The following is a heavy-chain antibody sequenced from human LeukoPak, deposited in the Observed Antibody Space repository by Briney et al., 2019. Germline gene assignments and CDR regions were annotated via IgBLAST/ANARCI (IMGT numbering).Heavy chain of an antibody. CDR1: GYTFTSYG. CDR2: ISAYNGNT. D-gene: IGHD6-13*01. Sequence: ASVKVSCKASGYTFTSYGISWVRQAPGQGLEWMGWISAYNGNTNYAQKLQGRVTMTTDTSTSTAYMELRSLRSDDTAVYYCARGILGGYGSWSLNWFDPWGQGTLVTVSS. V-gene: IGHV1-18*01. CDR3: ARGILGGYGSWSLNWFDP. J-gene: IGHJ5*02.